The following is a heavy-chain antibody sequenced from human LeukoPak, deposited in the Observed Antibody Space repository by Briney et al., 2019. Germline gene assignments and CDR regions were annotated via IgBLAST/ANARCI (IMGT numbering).Heavy chain of an antibody. Sequence: ASVKVSFKAAGYTFTGYYMHWVRQAPGQGLEWMGWINPNTGGTNYAQKFQGRVTMTRDTSIGTAYMELSRLISDDTAVYYCARVPAGSIAAFDYWGQGSLVTVSS. CDR1: GYTFTGYY. CDR2: INPNTGGT. CDR3: ARVPAGSIAAFDY. V-gene: IGHV1-2*02. J-gene: IGHJ4*02. D-gene: IGHD2/OR15-2a*01.